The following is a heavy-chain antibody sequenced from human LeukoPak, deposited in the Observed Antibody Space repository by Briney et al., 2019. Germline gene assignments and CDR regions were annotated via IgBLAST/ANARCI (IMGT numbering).Heavy chain of an antibody. CDR3: ARFAIRGFYFDY. V-gene: IGHV4-59*01. CDR1: GGSISSYY. CDR2: MFYSGNI. Sequence: RTSETLSLTCSVSGGSISSYYWSWIRQPPGKGLEYIGYMFYSGNIKYNPSLKSRVTISVDTSKNQFSLKLSSVTAADTAVYYCARFAIRGFYFDYWGQGTLVTVSS. J-gene: IGHJ4*02. D-gene: IGHD3-10*01.